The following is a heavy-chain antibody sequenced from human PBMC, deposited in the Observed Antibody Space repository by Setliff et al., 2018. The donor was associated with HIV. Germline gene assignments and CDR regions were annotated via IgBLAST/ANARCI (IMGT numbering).Heavy chain of an antibody. CDR2: IYYSGST. Sequence: SETLSLTCTVSGGPITTGSYYWSWIRQHPGKGLEWIGYIYYSGSTYYNPSLKSRVAISLDTSKNQLSLKVNSVTAADTAMYYCARIGDTSGYYFYIFDLWGQGTMVTVSS. CDR1: GGPITTGSYY. CDR3: ARIGDTSGYYFYIFDL. J-gene: IGHJ3*01. V-gene: IGHV4-31*03. D-gene: IGHD3-22*01.